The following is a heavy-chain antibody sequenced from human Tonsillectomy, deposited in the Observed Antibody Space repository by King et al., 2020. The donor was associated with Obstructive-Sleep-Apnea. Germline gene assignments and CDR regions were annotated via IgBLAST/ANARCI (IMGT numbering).Heavy chain of an antibody. CDR1: GYTFTSYG. Sequence: VQLVQSGAEVKKPGASVKVSCKASGYTFTSYGIGWVRQAPGQGLEWLGWISASNGNTNSAQKFQGRLTLTTDTSTSTAYMELRSLRSDDTAVYYCARGGYDILTGYYAGRDVDFDYWGQGTLVTVSS. CDR2: ISASNGNT. CDR3: ARGGYDILTGYYAGRDVDFDY. V-gene: IGHV1-18*01. D-gene: IGHD3-9*01. J-gene: IGHJ4*02.